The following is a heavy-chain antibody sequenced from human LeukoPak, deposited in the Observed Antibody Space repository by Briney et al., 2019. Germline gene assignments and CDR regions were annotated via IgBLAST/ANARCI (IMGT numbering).Heavy chain of an antibody. CDR3: ARRSGDREFEY. D-gene: IGHD7-27*01. V-gene: IGHV3-23*01. CDR1: GFTFSSYA. CDR2: ISGSGGST. Sequence: PGGSLRLSCAAAGFTFSSYAMTWVRQAPAQGLEWVSAISGSGGSTHYTDSVKGRFTISRDNAKNILYLEMSSRRVEDRAVYCCARRSGDREFEYWGQGALVTVSS. J-gene: IGHJ4*02.